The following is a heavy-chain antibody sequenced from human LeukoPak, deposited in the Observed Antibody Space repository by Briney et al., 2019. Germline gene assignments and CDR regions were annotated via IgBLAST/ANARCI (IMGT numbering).Heavy chain of an antibody. J-gene: IGHJ5*02. D-gene: IGHD4-17*01. Sequence: RSGGSLRLSCVGSGFSLTNYHMNWVRQAPGKGLEWVAVIWYDGSNKYYADSVKGRFTISRDNSKNTLYLQMNSLRAEDTAVYYCARDEDYGDSNWFDPWGQGTLVTVSS. CDR2: IWYDGSNK. V-gene: IGHV3-33*08. CDR1: GFSLTNYH. CDR3: ARDEDYGDSNWFDP.